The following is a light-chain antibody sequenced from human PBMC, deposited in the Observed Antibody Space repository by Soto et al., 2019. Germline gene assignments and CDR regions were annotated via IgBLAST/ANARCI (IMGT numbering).Light chain of an antibody. CDR3: QQRHMWPIT. Sequence: IVMKQSPGTLSVYTGERATLSCRASQNIGNKVGWYQQKPGQAPRLLIYDAYNRATGIPPRFSGSGSGTDFTLTISSLEPEDSAVYYCQQRHMWPITFGQGTRLEIK. CDR1: QNIGNK. CDR2: DAY. J-gene: IGKJ5*01. V-gene: IGKV3-11*01.